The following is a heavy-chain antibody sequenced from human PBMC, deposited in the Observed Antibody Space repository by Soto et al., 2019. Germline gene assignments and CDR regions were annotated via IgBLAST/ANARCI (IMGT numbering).Heavy chain of an antibody. J-gene: IGHJ4*02. D-gene: IGHD3-10*01. CDR3: ASYGSGSYYTTKQFDY. CDR2: ISSSGSTI. V-gene: IGHV3-11*01. Sequence: QVQLVESGGGLVKPGGSLRLSCAASGFTFSDYYMSWIRQAPGKGLERVSSISSSGSTIYYADAVKGRFTISRDNAKNSLYLQMNSLRAEDTAVYYCASYGSGSYYTTKQFDYWGQGTLVTVSS. CDR1: GFTFSDYY.